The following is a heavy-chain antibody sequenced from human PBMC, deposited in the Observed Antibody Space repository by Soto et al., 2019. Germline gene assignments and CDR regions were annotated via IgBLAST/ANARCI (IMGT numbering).Heavy chain of an antibody. Sequence: TLSLTCAVYGGSFSSHSKSWVRQPPGKGLEWIGEIHHDGSTNYNPSLKSRVTISGDTSKNHFSLELSSVTAADTAVYYCATYDVGTIIQDYWGQGTLVTVSS. D-gene: IGHD2-21*02. V-gene: IGHV4-34*01. CDR3: ATYDVGTIIQDY. CDR1: GGSFSSHS. CDR2: IHHDGST. J-gene: IGHJ4*02.